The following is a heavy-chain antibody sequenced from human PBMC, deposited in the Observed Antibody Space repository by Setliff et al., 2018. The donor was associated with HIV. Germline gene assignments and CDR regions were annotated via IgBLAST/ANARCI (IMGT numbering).Heavy chain of an antibody. CDR2: IYYTGST. Sequence: SETLSLTCTVSGGSISSSSYYWGWIRQPPGKGLEWIGIIYYTGSTYYNPSLKSRVTISVDTSKNQFSLKLSSVTAADTAVYYCASSVAGSGPNWFDPWGQGTLVTVSS. CDR1: GGSISSSSYY. D-gene: IGHD6-19*01. CDR3: ASSVAGSGPNWFDP. J-gene: IGHJ5*02. V-gene: IGHV4-39*01.